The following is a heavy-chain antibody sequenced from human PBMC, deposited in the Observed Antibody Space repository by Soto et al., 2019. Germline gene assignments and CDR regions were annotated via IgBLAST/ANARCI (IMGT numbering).Heavy chain of an antibody. V-gene: IGHV4-34*01. CDR2: INDSGTT. D-gene: IGHD1-1*01. CDR1: RGSFSGYY. Sequence: SETLSLNCAGCRGSFSGYYGSWIRQPPGKGLEWIGEINDSGTTNYSPSLSLRVTISVDTSKNRVSLKLNSVTAADTAVYYCAIVFRWVQPPNYFDYRC. CDR3: AIVFRWVQPPNYFDY. J-gene: IGHJ5*01.